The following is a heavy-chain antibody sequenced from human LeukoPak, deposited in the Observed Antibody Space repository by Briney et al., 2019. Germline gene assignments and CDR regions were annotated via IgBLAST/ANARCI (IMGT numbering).Heavy chain of an antibody. CDR3: ARDGPECDDILTGYYGYFQY. Sequence: ASVKVSCKASGYTFTSYYMHWVRQAAGQGREWRGIINTACGSTRYAQKIRGRVYVPRDTSTSTIYMELSSLRAEDTVVYYCARDGPECDDILTGYYGYFQYWGQGTVVTVSS. CDR2: INTACGST. D-gene: IGHD3-9*01. CDR1: GYTFTSYY. J-gene: IGHJ1*01. V-gene: IGHV1-46*01.